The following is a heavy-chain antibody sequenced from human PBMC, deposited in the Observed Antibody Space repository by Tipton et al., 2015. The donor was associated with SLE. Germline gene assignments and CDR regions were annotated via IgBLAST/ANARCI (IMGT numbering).Heavy chain of an antibody. CDR3: ARRCEYSGYDHFDF. CDR2: IYPGDSDT. Sequence: VQLVQSGAEVKKPGESLKISCQASGYTFTYHWIAWVRQMPGKGLEWVGRIYPGDSDTRYSPSFQGQVTISADKSTSTAYLHWSSLRASDTAIYYCARRCEYSGYDHFDFWGQGTLVTVSS. V-gene: IGHV5-51*03. J-gene: IGHJ4*02. D-gene: IGHD5-12*01. CDR1: GYTFTYHW.